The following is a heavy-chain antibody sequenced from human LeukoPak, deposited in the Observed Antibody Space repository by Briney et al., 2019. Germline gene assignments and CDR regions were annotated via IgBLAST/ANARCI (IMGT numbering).Heavy chain of an antibody. J-gene: IGHJ4*02. Sequence: SETLSLTCTVSGGSISGYFWSWIRQPPGKGLEWIGYIHYSGSTNYNPSLKSRVSISIDTSKNQFSLKLSSVTAADTAVYYCARHVASGDYVWGTYRSHFDCWGQGTLVTVSS. V-gene: IGHV4-59*01. D-gene: IGHD3-16*02. CDR1: GGSISGYF. CDR2: IHYSGST. CDR3: ARHVASGDYVWGTYRSHFDC.